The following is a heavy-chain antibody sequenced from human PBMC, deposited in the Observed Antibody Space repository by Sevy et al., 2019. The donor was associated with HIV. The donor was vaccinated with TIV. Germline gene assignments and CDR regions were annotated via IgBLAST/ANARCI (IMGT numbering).Heavy chain of an antibody. D-gene: IGHD1-7*01. V-gene: IGHV3-23*01. J-gene: IGHJ5*02. CDR1: GLTSGAFA. Sequence: GSLRLSCKVTGLTSGAFAMSWVRQTPGKGLEWIPSISGSGGLTHYADSVKGRFTISRDKSKGTVDLEMNSLRGDDTAVYYCAKPNWNFRADWFDTWGQGTLVTVSS. CDR2: ISGSGGLT. CDR3: AKPNWNFRADWFDT.